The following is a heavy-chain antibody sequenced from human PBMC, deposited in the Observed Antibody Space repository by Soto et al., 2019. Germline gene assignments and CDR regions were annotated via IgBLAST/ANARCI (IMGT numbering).Heavy chain of an antibody. Sequence: GESLKISCKGSGYSFTSYWISWVRQMPGKGLEWMGRIDPSDSYTNYSPSFQGHVTISADKSISTAYLQWSSLKASDTAMYYCASNYGPYYYYGMDVWGHGTTVTVSS. V-gene: IGHV5-10-1*01. CDR3: ASNYGPYYYYGMDV. D-gene: IGHD3-16*01. CDR1: GYSFTSYW. J-gene: IGHJ6*02. CDR2: IDPSDSYT.